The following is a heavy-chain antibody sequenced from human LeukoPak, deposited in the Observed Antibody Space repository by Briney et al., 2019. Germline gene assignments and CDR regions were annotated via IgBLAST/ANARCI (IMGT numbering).Heavy chain of an antibody. V-gene: IGHV3-21*01. J-gene: IGHJ5*02. CDR2: ISSSSSYI. D-gene: IGHD3-3*01. CDR1: TFTFSSYN. Sequence: GGSLRLSCAASTFTFSSYNMNWVRQAPGKGLEWVSSISSSSSYIYYADSVKGRFTISRDNAKNSLYLQMNSLRAEDTAVYYCARGLYYDFWSGYYWFDPWGQGTLVTVSS. CDR3: ARGLYYDFWSGYYWFDP.